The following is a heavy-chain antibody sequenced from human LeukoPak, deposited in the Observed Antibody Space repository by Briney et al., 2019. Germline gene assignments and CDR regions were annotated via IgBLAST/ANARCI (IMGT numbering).Heavy chain of an antibody. J-gene: IGHJ2*01. CDR2: ISGSGGST. CDR1: GFTFSSYA. Sequence: PGGSLRLSCAASGFTFSSYAMSWVRQAPGKGLEWVSAISGSGGSTYYADSVKGRFTISRDNSKNTLYLQMNSLRAEDTAVYYCTRVTTGYSSSWDRRTYWYFDLWGRGTLVTVSS. V-gene: IGHV3-23*01. CDR3: TRVTTGYSSSWDRRTYWYFDL. D-gene: IGHD6-13*01.